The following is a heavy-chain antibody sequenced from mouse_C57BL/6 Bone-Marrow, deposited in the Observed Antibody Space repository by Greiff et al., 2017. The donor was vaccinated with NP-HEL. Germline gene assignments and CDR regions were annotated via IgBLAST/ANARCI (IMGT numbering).Heavy chain of an antibody. CDR3: TTALDGYDVTY. CDR1: GFNIKDDY. Sequence: EVQLQQSGAELVRPGASVKLSCTASGFNIKDDYMHWVKQRPEQGLEWIGWIDPENGDTEYASKFQGKATITADTSSNTAYLQLSSLTSEDTAVYYCTTALDGYDVTYWGQGTLVTVSA. J-gene: IGHJ3*01. CDR2: IDPENGDT. V-gene: IGHV14-4*01. D-gene: IGHD2-2*01.